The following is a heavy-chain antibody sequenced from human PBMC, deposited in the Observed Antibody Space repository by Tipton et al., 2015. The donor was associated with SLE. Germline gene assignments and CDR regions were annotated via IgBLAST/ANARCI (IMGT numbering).Heavy chain of an antibody. D-gene: IGHD2-21*02. Sequence: GSLRLSCVASGFTFSTSEMNWVRQAPGKGLEWVSYISSGGSTIYYADSVKGRFTISRHNSKNTLYLQMNSLRAEDTAVYYCARNLMTVFDYWGQGTLVTVSS. CDR1: GFTFSTSE. CDR2: ISSGGSTI. V-gene: IGHV3-48*03. CDR3: ARNLMTVFDY. J-gene: IGHJ4*02.